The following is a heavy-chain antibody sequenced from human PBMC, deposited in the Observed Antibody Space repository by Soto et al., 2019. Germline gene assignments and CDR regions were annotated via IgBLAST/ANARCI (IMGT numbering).Heavy chain of an antibody. V-gene: IGHV3-21*01. CDR1: GCTFSRYS. D-gene: IGHD3-10*01. CDR3: AIDPRLAYGSGSRTLLDY. J-gene: IGHJ4*02. Sequence: AGSLRLSCAASGCTFSRYSMNWVRQPPGKGLEGVSSISSSSSYIYYADSVKGRFTISRDNAKNSLYLQMNSLRAEDTAVYYCAIDPRLAYGSGSRTLLDYWGQG. CDR2: ISSSSSYI.